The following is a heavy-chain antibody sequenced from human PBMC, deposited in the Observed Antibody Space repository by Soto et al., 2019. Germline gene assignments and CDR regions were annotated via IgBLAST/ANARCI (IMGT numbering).Heavy chain of an antibody. CDR1: GFTFNSYG. CDR2: IWSDGSNK. J-gene: IGHJ4*02. Sequence: GGSLRLSCAASGFTFNSYGMHWVRQAPGKGLEWVSVIWSDGSNKYYADSVKGRFTISRDNSQNTLYLQMNSLRADDTAVYYCARERSGSYYRHFDYWGQGTLVTVS. V-gene: IGHV3-33*01. CDR3: ARERSGSYYRHFDY. D-gene: IGHD1-26*01.